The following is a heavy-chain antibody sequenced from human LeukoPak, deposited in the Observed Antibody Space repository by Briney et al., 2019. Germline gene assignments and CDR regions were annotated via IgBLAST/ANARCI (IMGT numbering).Heavy chain of an antibody. D-gene: IGHD6-6*01. CDR3: ARDKVSSYSSSPYFDY. J-gene: IGHJ4*02. CDR1: GYTLTALS. V-gene: IGHV1-24*01. CDR2: FDPDTVET. Sequence: ASVKVSCRVSGYTLTALSIHWVRQAPGKGLEWMGGFDPDTVETIYAQKFQGRVTMTTDTSTSTAYMELRSLRSDDTAVYYCARDKVSSYSSSPYFDYWGQGTLVTVSS.